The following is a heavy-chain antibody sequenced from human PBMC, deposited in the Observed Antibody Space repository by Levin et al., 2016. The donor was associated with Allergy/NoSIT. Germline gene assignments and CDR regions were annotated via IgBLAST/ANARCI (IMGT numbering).Heavy chain of an antibody. D-gene: IGHD4-17*01. V-gene: IGHV3-21*01. Sequence: VRQAPGKGLEWVSSISSSSSYIYYADSVKGRFTISRDNAKNSLYLQMNSLRAEDTAVYYCARGEGDGEFDYWGQGTLVTVSS. J-gene: IGHJ4*02. CDR2: ISSSSSYI. CDR3: ARGEGDGEFDY.